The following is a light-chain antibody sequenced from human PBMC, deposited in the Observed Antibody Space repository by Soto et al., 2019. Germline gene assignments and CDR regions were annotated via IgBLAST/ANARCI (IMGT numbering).Light chain of an antibody. V-gene: IGLV2-23*02. CDR3: CSSAGSSTYV. J-gene: IGLJ1*01. CDR1: SSDVGSYNL. CDR2: EVS. Sequence: QSALTQPASVSGSPGQSITLSCTGTSSDVGSYNLVSWYQQHPGNAPKLMIYEVSKRHSGVSNRFPGSKSGNTASLTLSGLQAENEADYYCCSSAGSSTYVFGTGTKVT.